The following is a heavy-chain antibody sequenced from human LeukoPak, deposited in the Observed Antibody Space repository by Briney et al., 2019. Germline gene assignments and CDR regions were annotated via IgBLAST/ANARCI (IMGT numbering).Heavy chain of an antibody. Sequence: SQTLSLTCTLSGDSISSGGYYWSWIRQHPGKGLEWIGYIYYSGSIYFNPSLRSRVIISIDTSKNQFSLKLSSVTAADTAVYYCARSPSGRYYDGSGYFDYWGQGALVTVSS. V-gene: IGHV4-31*03. CDR1: GDSISSGGYY. J-gene: IGHJ4*02. CDR2: IYYSGSI. CDR3: ARSPSGRYYDGSGYFDY. D-gene: IGHD3-22*01.